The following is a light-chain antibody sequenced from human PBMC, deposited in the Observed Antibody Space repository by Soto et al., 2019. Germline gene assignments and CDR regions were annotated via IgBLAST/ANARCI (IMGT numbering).Light chain of an antibody. J-gene: IGKJ1*01. Sequence: DIQMTQSPSTLSASLGDSVTITSRASQTISRWFDWYQQKHGKAPKLLIYDDSSLESGVPSRLSGSGSGTEFTLTISRLQPDDFATYYCQQYNSYFQTFGPGTKLDI. CDR1: QTISRW. V-gene: IGKV1-5*01. CDR3: QQYNSYFQT. CDR2: DDS.